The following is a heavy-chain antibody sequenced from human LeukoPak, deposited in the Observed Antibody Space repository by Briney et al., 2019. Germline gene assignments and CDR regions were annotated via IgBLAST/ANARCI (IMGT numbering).Heavy chain of an antibody. Sequence: PSETLSLTCTVSGGSISSYYWSWIRQPPAKGLEWIGYIYYSGSTNYNPSLKSRVTMSVDTSKSQFSLKLSSVTPADTAVYYCARDGSGWYKFDYWGQGTLVTVSS. J-gene: IGHJ4*02. CDR3: ARDGSGWYKFDY. V-gene: IGHV4-59*01. CDR2: IYYSGST. CDR1: GGSISSYY. D-gene: IGHD6-19*01.